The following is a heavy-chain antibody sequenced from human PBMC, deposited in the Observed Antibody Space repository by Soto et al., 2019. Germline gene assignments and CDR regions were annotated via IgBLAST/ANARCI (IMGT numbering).Heavy chain of an antibody. CDR3: ARELYRPEVVPAETLDY. CDR2: IKQDGSEK. CDR1: GFTFSSYW. J-gene: IGHJ4*02. D-gene: IGHD2-2*01. V-gene: IGHV3-7*01. Sequence: GGSLRLSCAASGFTFSSYWMSWVRQAPGKGLEWVANIKQDGSEKYYVDSVKGRFTISRDNAKNSLYLQMNSLRAEDTAVYYCARELYRPEVVPAETLDYWGQGTLVTVSS.